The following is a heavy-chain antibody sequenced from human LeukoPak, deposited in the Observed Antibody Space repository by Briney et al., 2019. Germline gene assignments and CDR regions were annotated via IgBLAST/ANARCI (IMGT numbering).Heavy chain of an antibody. V-gene: IGHV3-48*04. CDR3: ARSQTYLYFQS. Sequence: GGSLRLSCAASGFIFSSYSMNWVRQAPGKGLEWVSYISSSSTIYYADSVKGRFTISRDNAKNSLYLQMNSLRAEDAAVYYCARSQTYLYFQSWGQGTLVTVSS. D-gene: IGHD2-21*01. CDR2: ISSSSTI. CDR1: GFIFSSYS. J-gene: IGHJ1*01.